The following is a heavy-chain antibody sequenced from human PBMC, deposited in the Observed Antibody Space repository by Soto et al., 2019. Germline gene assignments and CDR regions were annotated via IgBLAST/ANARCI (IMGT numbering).Heavy chain of an antibody. D-gene: IGHD5-12*01. J-gene: IGHJ4*02. Sequence: PGGSLRLSCRVSGLTFSDAWLNWVRQAPGKGLEWVGRFKSVGAGGTTEYAAPVKGRFTLSRDDLQNTMYLQMNSLKTDDTAVYFCIWESKFYSSWQWGRGTLVTVSS. CDR1: GLTFSDAW. V-gene: IGHV3-15*07. CDR3: IWESKFYSSWQ. CDR2: FKSVGAGGTT.